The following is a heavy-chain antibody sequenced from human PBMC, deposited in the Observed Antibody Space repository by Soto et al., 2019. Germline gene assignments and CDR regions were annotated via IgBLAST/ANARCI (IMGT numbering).Heavy chain of an antibody. Sequence: GSSVKASCKASGYTFTSYGISWVRQAPGQGNEWMGWISAYNGNTNYAQKLQGRVTMTTDTSTSTAYMELRSLRSDDTAVYYCASHIFRSGYSLYYGMDVWGQGTTVIVSS. D-gene: IGHD3-3*01. CDR1: GYTFTSYG. CDR2: ISAYNGNT. CDR3: ASHIFRSGYSLYYGMDV. J-gene: IGHJ6*02. V-gene: IGHV1-18*01.